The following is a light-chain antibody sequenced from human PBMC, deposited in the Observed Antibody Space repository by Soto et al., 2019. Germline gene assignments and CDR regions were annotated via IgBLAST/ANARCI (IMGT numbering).Light chain of an antibody. J-gene: IGLJ1*01. CDR1: SVDVGDYNS. CDR3: SSYSHSPPSYV. CDR2: HVT. V-gene: IGLV2-14*03. Sequence: SALTQPASVSGSHGRSISISCTGSSVDVGDYNSVSWYQQHPGKAPKVMIYHVTIRASGVSNRFSGSKSGNTASLTISGLQAEDEADYYCSSYSHSPPSYVFGTGTKVTVL.